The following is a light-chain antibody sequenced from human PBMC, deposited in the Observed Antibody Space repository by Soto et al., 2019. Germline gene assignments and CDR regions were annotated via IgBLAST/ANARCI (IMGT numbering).Light chain of an antibody. CDR2: GAS. V-gene: IGKV3-20*01. Sequence: EIVLTQSPGTLSLSPGERATLSCRASQSVSSSYLAWYQQKPGQAPRLLIYGASSRATGFPDRFSGSGSGPDFSLTISRLEPEDFVVYYCQQYGSSPMYTFGQGTKLEIK. CDR1: QSVSSSY. CDR3: QQYGSSPMYT. J-gene: IGKJ2*01.